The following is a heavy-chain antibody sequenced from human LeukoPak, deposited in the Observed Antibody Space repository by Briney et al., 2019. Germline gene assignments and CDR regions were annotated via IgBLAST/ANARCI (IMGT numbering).Heavy chain of an antibody. CDR2: INHSGST. Sequence: PSETLSLTCAVYGGSFSGYYWSWIRQPPGKGLEWIGEINHSGSTNYNPSLKSRVTISVDTSKNQFSLKLSSVTAADTAVYYCARGIDSSGPSAFDYWGQGTLVTVSS. J-gene: IGHJ4*02. D-gene: IGHD3-22*01. CDR3: ARGIDSSGPSAFDY. V-gene: IGHV4-34*01. CDR1: GGSFSGYY.